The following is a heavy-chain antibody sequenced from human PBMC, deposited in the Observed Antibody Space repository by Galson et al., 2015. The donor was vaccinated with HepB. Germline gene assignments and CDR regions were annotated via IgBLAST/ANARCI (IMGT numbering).Heavy chain of an antibody. CDR2: IIPIFGTA. J-gene: IGHJ4*02. V-gene: IGHV1-69*13. CDR3: ARSPTTVTTLDSYYFDY. CDR1: GGTFSSYA. D-gene: IGHD4-17*01. Sequence: SVKVSCKASGGTFSSYAISWVRQAPGQGLEWMGGIIPIFGTANYAQKFQGRVTITADESTSTAYMGLSSLRSEDTAVYYCARSPTTVTTLDSYYFDYWGQGTLVTVSS.